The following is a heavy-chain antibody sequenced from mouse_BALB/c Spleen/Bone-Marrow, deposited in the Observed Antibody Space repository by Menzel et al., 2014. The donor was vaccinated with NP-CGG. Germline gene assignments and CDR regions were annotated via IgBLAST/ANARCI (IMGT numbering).Heavy chain of an antibody. CDR3: ARQTYYDYDGYFDY. J-gene: IGHJ2*01. CDR1: GFIFSSYG. V-gene: IGHV5-6*01. D-gene: IGHD2-4*01. Sequence: EEHLVESGGDLVKPGGSLKLSCAASGFIFSSYGMSWVRQTPDKRLEWVATISSGGSYTYYPDSVKGRFTISRDNAKNTLYLQMSSLKSEDTAMYYFARQTYYDYDGYFDYWDQGTTLTVSS. CDR2: ISSGGSYT.